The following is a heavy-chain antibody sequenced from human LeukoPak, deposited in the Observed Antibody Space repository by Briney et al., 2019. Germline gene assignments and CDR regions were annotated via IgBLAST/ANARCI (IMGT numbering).Heavy chain of an antibody. Sequence: GGSLRFSCAASEFTVSSNYMSWVRQAPGKGLKWVSVIYSGGNTYYADSVKGRLTISRDNSKNTLSLQMNSLRADDTAVYYCARGGPPRDAFDIWGQGTMVTVSS. V-gene: IGHV3-53*01. J-gene: IGHJ3*02. CDR1: EFTVSSNY. D-gene: IGHD3-16*01. CDR3: ARGGPPRDAFDI. CDR2: IYSGGNT.